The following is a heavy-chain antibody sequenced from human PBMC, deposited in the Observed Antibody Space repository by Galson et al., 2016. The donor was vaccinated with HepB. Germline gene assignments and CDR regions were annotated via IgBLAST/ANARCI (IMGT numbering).Heavy chain of an antibody. J-gene: IGHJ4*02. CDR1: GVSISSRSHY. Sequence: ETLSLTCAVYGVSISSRSHYWGWIRQSPGKGLEWIGTVHNSGTTYFKPTLESRVTISIDTSKNQFSLRLRSVTAADTAVYYCARRPAYCTDGVCYNFYFDSWGQGTRVTVSS. CDR3: ARRPAYCTDGVCYNFYFDS. V-gene: IGHV4-39*01. CDR2: VHNSGTT. D-gene: IGHD2-8*01.